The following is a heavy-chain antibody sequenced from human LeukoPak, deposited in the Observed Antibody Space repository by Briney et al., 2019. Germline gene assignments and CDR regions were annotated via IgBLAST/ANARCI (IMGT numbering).Heavy chain of an antibody. J-gene: IGHJ6*02. CDR3: ARGPPVAAAINYYYGMDV. V-gene: IGHV3-30*03. D-gene: IGHD2-15*01. Sequence: GGSLRLSCAASGFTFSSYGMHWVRQAPGKGLEWVAVISYDGSNKYYGDSVKGRFTISRDNSKNTLNLQMNSLRAEDTAVYYCARGPPVAAAINYYYGMDVWGQGTTVTVSS. CDR1: GFTFSSYG. CDR2: ISYDGSNK.